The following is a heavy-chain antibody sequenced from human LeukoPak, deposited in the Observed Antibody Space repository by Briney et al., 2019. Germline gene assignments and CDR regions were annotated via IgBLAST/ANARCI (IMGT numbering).Heavy chain of an antibody. V-gene: IGHV4-4*07. D-gene: IGHD2/OR15-2a*01. Sequence: SETLSLTCTVSGGSISIFYWSWIRQPAGKGLDWIGRIHSSGSINHNPSLKSRVTLSVDTSKNQFTLKLTSVAAADTAVYYCARGTFKDGLDVWGQGTTVTVSS. CDR1: GGSISIFY. CDR2: IHSSGSI. CDR3: ARGTFKDGLDV. J-gene: IGHJ6*02.